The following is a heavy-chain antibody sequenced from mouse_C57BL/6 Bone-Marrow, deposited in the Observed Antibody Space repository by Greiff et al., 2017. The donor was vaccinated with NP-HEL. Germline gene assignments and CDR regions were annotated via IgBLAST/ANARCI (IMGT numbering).Heavy chain of an antibody. D-gene: IGHD1-1*01. J-gene: IGHJ1*03. CDR2: FYPGSGSI. Sequence: QVQLQQSGAELVKPGASVKLSCKASGYTFTEYTIHWVKQRSGQGLEWIGWFYPGSGSIKYNEKFKDKATLTADKSSSTVYMDLSRLTSEDSAVYCCARHGDYFGSSYGYFDVWGTGTTGTVSS. CDR1: GYTFTEYT. V-gene: IGHV1-62-2*01. CDR3: ARHGDYFGSSYGYFDV.